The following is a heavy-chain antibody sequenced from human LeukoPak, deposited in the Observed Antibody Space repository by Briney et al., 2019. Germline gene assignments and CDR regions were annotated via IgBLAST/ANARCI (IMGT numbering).Heavy chain of an antibody. Sequence: SQTLSLTCTVSGGSISSGSYYWSWLRQPAGKGLELIGRIFTSGRTNYNPSLKSRVTISPDTSKNQFSLKLSSVTAADTAVYYCARGLTYYYGSGSNNWFDPWGQGTLVTVSS. CDR2: IFTSGRT. V-gene: IGHV4-61*02. D-gene: IGHD3-10*01. CDR1: GGSISSGSYY. J-gene: IGHJ5*02. CDR3: ARGLTYYYGSGSNNWFDP.